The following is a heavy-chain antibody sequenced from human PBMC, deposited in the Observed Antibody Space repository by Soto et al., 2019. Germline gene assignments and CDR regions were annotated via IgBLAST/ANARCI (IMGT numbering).Heavy chain of an antibody. CDR3: ARVLGYCSGGSCYSGYYYYGMDV. CDR2: IIPIFGTA. J-gene: IGHJ6*02. Sequence: QVQLVQSGAEVKKPGSSVKVSCKASGGTFSSYAISWVRQAPGQGLEWMGGIIPIFGTANYAQKFQGRVTITADESTSTAYMELSSLRSEDTAVYYCARVLGYCSGGSCYSGYYYYGMDVWGQWTTVTVSS. D-gene: IGHD2-15*01. V-gene: IGHV1-69*01. CDR1: GGTFSSYA.